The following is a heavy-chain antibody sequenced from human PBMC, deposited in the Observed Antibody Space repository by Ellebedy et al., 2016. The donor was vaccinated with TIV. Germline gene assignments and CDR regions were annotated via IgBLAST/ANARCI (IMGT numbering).Heavy chain of an antibody. CDR1: GFNFSNYA. J-gene: IGHJ4*02. Sequence: GESLKISCAASGFNFSNYAMSWVRQAPGKGLEWVSGFGVSGDSTYYADSVKGRFTISRDSSKNTLYLQMNSLRAEDTAIYYCAQGRSGTYIHHAFDYWGQGTLVTVSS. CDR2: FGVSGDST. V-gene: IGHV3-23*01. CDR3: AQGRSGTYIHHAFDY. D-gene: IGHD1-14*01.